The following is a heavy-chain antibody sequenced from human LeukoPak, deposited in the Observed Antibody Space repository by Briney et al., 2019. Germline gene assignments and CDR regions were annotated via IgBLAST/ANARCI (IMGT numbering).Heavy chain of an antibody. Sequence: GGSLRLSCAASGFTFDDYAMHWVRQAPGKGLEWVSGISWNSGSIGYADSVKGRFTISRDNAKNSLYLQMNSLRAEDTALYYCAKDNYYDSSGHLDYWGQGTLVTVSS. CDR3: AKDNYYDSSGHLDY. CDR2: ISWNSGSI. D-gene: IGHD3-22*01. CDR1: GFTFDDYA. J-gene: IGHJ4*02. V-gene: IGHV3-9*01.